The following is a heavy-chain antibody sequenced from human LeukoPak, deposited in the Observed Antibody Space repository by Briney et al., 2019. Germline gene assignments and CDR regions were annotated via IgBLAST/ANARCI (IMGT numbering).Heavy chain of an antibody. J-gene: IGHJ4*02. CDR1: GFTFSSYG. V-gene: IGHV3-30*18. Sequence: GGSLRLSCAASGFTFSSYGMHWVRQAPGKGLEWVAVISYDGSNKYYADSVKGQFTISRDNSKNTLYLQMNSLRAEDTAVYYCAKVDGDYWGQGTLVTVSS. D-gene: IGHD3/OR15-3a*01. CDR3: AKVDGDY. CDR2: ISYDGSNK.